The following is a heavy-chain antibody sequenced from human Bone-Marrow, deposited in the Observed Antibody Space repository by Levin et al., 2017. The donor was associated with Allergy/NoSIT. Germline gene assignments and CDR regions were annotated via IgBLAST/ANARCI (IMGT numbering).Heavy chain of an antibody. CDR3: ARVSWLDWGWFDP. J-gene: IGHJ5*02. V-gene: IGHV3-30*04. CDR2: ISYDGSNK. D-gene: IGHD3/OR15-3a*01. CDR1: GFTFSSYA. Sequence: GESLKISCAASGFTFSSYAMHWVRQAPGKGLEWVAVISYDGSNKYYADSVKGRFTISRDNSKNTLYLQMNSLRAEDTAVYYCARVSWLDWGWFDPWGQGTLVTVSS.